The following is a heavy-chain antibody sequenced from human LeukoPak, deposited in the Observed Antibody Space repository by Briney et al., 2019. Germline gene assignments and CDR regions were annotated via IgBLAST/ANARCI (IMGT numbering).Heavy chain of an antibody. V-gene: IGHV3-23*01. Sequence: GGSLRLSCAASGFTFSSYAMSWVRQAPGKGLEAVSAISGSGGSTYYADSVKGRFTIPRDNSKNTLYLQMNSLRAEDTAVYYCASIYGSGSYHNVRGPHYFDYWGQGTLVTVSS. CDR2: ISGSGGST. CDR3: ASIYGSGSYHNVRGPHYFDY. D-gene: IGHD3-10*01. J-gene: IGHJ4*02. CDR1: GFTFSSYA.